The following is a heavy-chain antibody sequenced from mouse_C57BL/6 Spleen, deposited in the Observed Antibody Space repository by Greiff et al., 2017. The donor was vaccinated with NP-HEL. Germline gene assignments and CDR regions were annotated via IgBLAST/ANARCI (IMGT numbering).Heavy chain of an antibody. CDR3: SCGTTFAY. CDR1: GYTFTDYE. CDR2: IDPATGGT. Sequence: QVQLQQSGAELVRPGASVTLSCKASGYTFTDYEMHWVKQTPVHGLEWIGAIDPATGGTAYNQKFKGKAILTADKSSSTAYMVLRSLTSEDSAVCYCSCGTTFAYWGQGTLVTVSA. V-gene: IGHV1-15*01. J-gene: IGHJ3*01. D-gene: IGHD2-13*01.